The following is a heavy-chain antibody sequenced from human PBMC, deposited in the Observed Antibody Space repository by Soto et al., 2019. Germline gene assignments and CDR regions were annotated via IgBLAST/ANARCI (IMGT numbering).Heavy chain of an antibody. CDR3: ARTTIVVVPAEIDY. J-gene: IGHJ4*02. CDR2: ISAYNGNT. D-gene: IGHD2-2*01. CDR1: GYTFTSYG. Sequence: VASVKVSCTSSGYTFTSYGISWVRQAPGQGLEWMGWISAYNGNTNYAQKLQGRVTMTTDTSTSTAYMELRSLRSDDTAVYYCARTTIVVVPAEIDYWGQGTLVTVSS. V-gene: IGHV1-18*04.